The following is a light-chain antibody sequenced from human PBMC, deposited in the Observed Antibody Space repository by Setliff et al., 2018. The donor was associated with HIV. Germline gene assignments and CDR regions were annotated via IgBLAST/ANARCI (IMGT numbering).Light chain of an antibody. J-gene: IGLJ1*01. CDR1: SSDVGGFNY. CDR3: CSYAGSYTSLYV. Sequence: QSALAQPPSASGSPGQSVTISCTGTSSDVGGFNYVSWYQQHPGKAPKLMIYEVNKRPSGVPDRFSGSKSGNTASLTVSGLQAEDEAEYYCCSYAGSYTSLYVFGTGTKVTVL. CDR2: EVN. V-gene: IGLV2-8*01.